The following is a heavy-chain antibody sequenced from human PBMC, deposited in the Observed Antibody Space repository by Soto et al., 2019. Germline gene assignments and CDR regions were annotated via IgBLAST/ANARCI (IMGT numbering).Heavy chain of an antibody. J-gene: IGHJ3*02. CDR3: ARVSGYDAFDI. CDR1: GGSISSYY. CDR2: IFYIGST. Sequence: SETLSLTCTVSGGSISSYYWSWIRQPPGKGLEWIGFIFYIGSTNYTPPLKSRVTISVDTSKNQFSLKLSSVTAADTAVYYCARVSGYDAFDIWGQGTMVTV. V-gene: IGHV4-59*01. D-gene: IGHD3-3*01.